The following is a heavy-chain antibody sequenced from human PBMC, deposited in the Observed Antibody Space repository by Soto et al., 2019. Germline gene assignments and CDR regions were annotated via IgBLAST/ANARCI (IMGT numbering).Heavy chain of an antibody. CDR1: GGSISSSSYY. Sequence: SETLSLTCTVSGGSISSSSYYWGWIRQPPGKGLEWIGSIYYSGSTYYNPSLKSRVTISVDTSKNQFSLKLSSVTAADTAVYYCARHRGYDSSGYDPEYFQHWGQGTLVTV. V-gene: IGHV4-39*01. CDR3: ARHRGYDSSGYDPEYFQH. CDR2: IYYSGST. J-gene: IGHJ1*01. D-gene: IGHD3-22*01.